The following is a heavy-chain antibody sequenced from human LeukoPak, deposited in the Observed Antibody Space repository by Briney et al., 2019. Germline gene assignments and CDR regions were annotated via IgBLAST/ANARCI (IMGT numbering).Heavy chain of an antibody. CDR3: AREIGVAGIDY. Sequence: SETLSLTCAVYGGSFSGYYWSWIRQPPGKGLEWIGEINHSGSTNYNPSLKSRVTISVDTSKNQFSLKLSSVTAADTAVYYCAREIGVAGIDYWGQGTLVTVSS. CDR1: GGSFSGYY. J-gene: IGHJ4*02. V-gene: IGHV4-34*01. D-gene: IGHD3-3*01. CDR2: INHSGST.